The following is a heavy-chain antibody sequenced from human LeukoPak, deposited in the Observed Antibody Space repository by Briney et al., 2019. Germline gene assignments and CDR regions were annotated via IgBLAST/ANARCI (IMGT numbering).Heavy chain of an antibody. CDR2: IHTSGDT. CDR1: GLTGSHNY. Sequence: GGSLRLSCAASGLTGSHNYVSWVRQAPGEGLEWVSAIHTSGDTCYADSVKGRFTISRDTSKNTLYLQINSLRVEDTAVYYCIVFGDSNHWGQGTLVTVSS. D-gene: IGHD4-17*01. V-gene: IGHV3-53*01. J-gene: IGHJ5*02. CDR3: IVFGDSNH.